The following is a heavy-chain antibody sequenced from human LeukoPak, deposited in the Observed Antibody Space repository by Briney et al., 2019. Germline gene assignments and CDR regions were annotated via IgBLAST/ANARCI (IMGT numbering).Heavy chain of an antibody. J-gene: IGHJ4*02. CDR3: TRSDDY. Sequence: AGGSLRLSCTAAGFPFSNHPMNWVRQAPGKGLEWLSHISSDGNAESHADAPRGRFALSRDNAKNSLYLQMNSLRAEDTAVYYCTRSDDYWGQGTLVTVSS. CDR2: ISSDGNAE. V-gene: IGHV3-48*03. CDR1: GFPFSNHP.